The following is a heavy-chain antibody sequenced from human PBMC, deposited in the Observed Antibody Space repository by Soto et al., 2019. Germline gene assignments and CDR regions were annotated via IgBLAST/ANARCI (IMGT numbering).Heavy chain of an antibody. D-gene: IGHD3-16*01. V-gene: IGHV3-66*01. J-gene: IGHJ4*02. CDR3: AKCVYYYIWGSTDFDY. Sequence: EVQLVESGGGLVQPGGSLSLSCAASGFTVSSNYMSWVRQAPGKGLEWVSVIYSGGRTYYADSVKGRFTIPRDNSKNTLYLQMNSLRAEDRAVYYCAKCVYYYIWGSTDFDYWGQGTLVTVSS. CDR2: IYSGGRT. CDR1: GFTVSSNY.